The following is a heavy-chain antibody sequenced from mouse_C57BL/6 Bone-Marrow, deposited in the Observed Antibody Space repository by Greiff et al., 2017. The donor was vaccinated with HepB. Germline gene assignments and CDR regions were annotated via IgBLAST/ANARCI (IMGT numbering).Heavy chain of an antibody. D-gene: IGHD1-1*01. CDR3: ARERILLRY. J-gene: IGHJ3*01. V-gene: IGHV1-82*01. CDR1: GYAFSSSW. Sequence: QVQLQQSGPELVKPGASVKISCKASGYAFSSSWMNWVKQRPGKGLEWIGRIYPGDGDTNYNGKFKGKATLTADKSSSTAYMQLSSLTSEDSAVYFCARERILLRYWGQGTLVTVSA. CDR2: IYPGDGDT.